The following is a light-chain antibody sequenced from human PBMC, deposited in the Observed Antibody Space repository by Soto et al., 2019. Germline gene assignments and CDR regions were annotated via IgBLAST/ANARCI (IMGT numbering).Light chain of an antibody. J-gene: IGLJ1*01. CDR2: EVS. V-gene: IGLV2-14*01. CDR3: SSYTSSSTL. CDR1: SSDVGGYNY. Sequence: QSALTQPASVSGSPGQSITISCTGTSSDVGGYNYVSWYQQHPGKAPKLMIYEVSNRPSGVSNRFSGSKSGNTASLTISGLQAEDEADYYCSSYTSSSTLFGTGTRSLS.